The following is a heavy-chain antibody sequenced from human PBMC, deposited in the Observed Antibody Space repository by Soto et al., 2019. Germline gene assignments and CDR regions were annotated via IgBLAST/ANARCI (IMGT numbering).Heavy chain of an antibody. CDR2: IYYSGST. J-gene: IGHJ5*02. V-gene: IGHV4-31*03. CDR3: ARELTTVTSDTQYNWFDP. CDR1: GGSISSGGYY. Sequence: SETLSLTCTVSGGSISSGGYYWSWIRQHPGKGLEWIGYIYYSGSTYYNPSLKSRVTISVDTSKNQFSLKLSSVTAADTAVYYCARELTTVTSDTQYNWFDPWGQRTLVTVS. D-gene: IGHD4-17*01.